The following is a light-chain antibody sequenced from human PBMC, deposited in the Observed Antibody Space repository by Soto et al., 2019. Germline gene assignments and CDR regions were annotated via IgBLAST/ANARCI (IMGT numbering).Light chain of an antibody. J-gene: IGKJ5*01. Sequence: EIVLTQSPGTLSLSPGERATLSCRASQSVSSSYLAWYQQKPGQSPRLLFYYASTRATGVPARFSGSGSGTEFTLAINSLRSEDFATYYCQQYHNWPITFGQGTRLEIK. CDR1: QSVSSSY. CDR3: QQYHNWPIT. CDR2: YAS. V-gene: IGKV3-15*01.